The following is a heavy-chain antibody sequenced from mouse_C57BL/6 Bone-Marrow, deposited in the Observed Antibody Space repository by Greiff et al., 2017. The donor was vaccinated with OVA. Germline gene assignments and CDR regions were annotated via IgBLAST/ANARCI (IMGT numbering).Heavy chain of an antibody. D-gene: IGHD1-1*01. CDR2: IDPEDGDT. V-gene: IGHV14-1*01. J-gene: IGHJ2*01. CDR1: GFNIKDYY. CDR3: TTHYYGSLFDY. Sequence: EVQLQQSGAELVRPGASVKLSCTASGFNIKDYYMHWVKQRPEQGLEWIGRIDPEDGDTEYAPKFQGKATMTADTSSNTASLQLSSLTSEDTAVYYCTTHYYGSLFDYWGQGTTLTVSS.